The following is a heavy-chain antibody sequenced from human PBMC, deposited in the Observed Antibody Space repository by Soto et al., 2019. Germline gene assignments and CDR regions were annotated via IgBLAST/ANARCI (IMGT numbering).Heavy chain of an antibody. CDR1: GFTFSSYS. J-gene: IGHJ4*02. CDR2: ISSSSSTI. Sequence: GSLRLSCAASGFTFSSYSMNWVRQAPGKGLEWVSYISSSSSTIYYADSVKGRFTISRDNAKNSLYLQMNSLRAEDTVVYYCARDPFTIFGVVNTQYFDYWGQGTLVTVSS. D-gene: IGHD3-3*01. V-gene: IGHV3-48*01. CDR3: ARDPFTIFGVVNTQYFDY.